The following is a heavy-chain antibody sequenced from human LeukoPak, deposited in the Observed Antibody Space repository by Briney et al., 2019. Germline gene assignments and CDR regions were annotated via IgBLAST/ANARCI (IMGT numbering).Heavy chain of an antibody. CDR3: ARGCSSTSCWLRMDV. D-gene: IGHD2-2*01. J-gene: IGHJ6*02. CDR2: IYTSGST. CDR1: GGSISNYY. Sequence: SETLSLTCTVSGGSISNYYWSWIRQPAGKGLEWIGRIYTSGSTSYNPSLKSRVTMSIDVSKNQFSLKLNSLTAADTAVYYCARGCSSTSCWLRMDVWGQGTTVTVSS. V-gene: IGHV4-4*07.